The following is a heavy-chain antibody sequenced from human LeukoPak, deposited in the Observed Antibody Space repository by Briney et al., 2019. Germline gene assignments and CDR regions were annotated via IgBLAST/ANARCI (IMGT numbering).Heavy chain of an antibody. CDR2: INNGGDST. CDR3: ARDNSYGLDV. CDR1: GFTLSSYW. J-gene: IGHJ6*04. Sequence: PPGGSLRLSCAASGFTLSSYWMHWVRQAPGKGLVWVSHINNGGDSTAYADSVKGRFTIPKDIAKNTLYLQMNSLRAEDTAVYHCARDNSYGLDVWGKGTTVTVSS. V-gene: IGHV3-74*01.